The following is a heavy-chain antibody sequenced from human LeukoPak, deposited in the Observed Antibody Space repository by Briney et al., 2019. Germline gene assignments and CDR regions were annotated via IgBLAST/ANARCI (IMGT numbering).Heavy chain of an antibody. CDR1: GFTFSSYW. J-gene: IGHJ4*02. CDR2: ISASGAST. V-gene: IGHV3-23*01. D-gene: IGHD2-2*01. Sequence: PGGSLRLSCAASGFTFSSYWMSWVRQAPGKGLEWVSGISASGASTYYSDSVRGRFTISRDKYKKMLYLQMNSLRAEDTAMYYCAKGDCSSTNCYPDYWGQGILVTVSS. CDR3: AKGDCSSTNCYPDY.